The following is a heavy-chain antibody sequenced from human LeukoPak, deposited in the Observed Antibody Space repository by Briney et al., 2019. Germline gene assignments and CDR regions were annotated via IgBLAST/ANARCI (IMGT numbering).Heavy chain of an antibody. CDR1: GYTFTGYY. CDR3: ARVRNDYGGNSFEY. J-gene: IGHJ4*02. V-gene: IGHV1-2*02. Sequence: GASVKVSCKASGYTFTGYYMHWVRQAPGQGLEWMGWINPNSGGTNYAQKFQGRVTMTRDMSTSTVYMELSSLRSEDTAVYYCARVRNDYGGNSFEYWGQGTLVTVSS. CDR2: INPNSGGT. D-gene: IGHD4-23*01.